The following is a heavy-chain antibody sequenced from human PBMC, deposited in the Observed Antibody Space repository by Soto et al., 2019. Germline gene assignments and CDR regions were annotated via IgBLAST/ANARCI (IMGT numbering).Heavy chain of an antibody. CDR1: GFPFTTYW. Sequence: PGGSLRLSCAASGFPFTTYWLNWVRQAPGKGLEWVANIKQDGGEEYYVDSVKGRFTISRDNAKNSLYLQMNSLRAEDTAVYYCARGMTVAANWFDSWGQGTLVTVSS. CDR2: IKQDGGEE. D-gene: IGHD6-19*01. V-gene: IGHV3-7*01. J-gene: IGHJ5*01. CDR3: ARGMTVAANWFDS.